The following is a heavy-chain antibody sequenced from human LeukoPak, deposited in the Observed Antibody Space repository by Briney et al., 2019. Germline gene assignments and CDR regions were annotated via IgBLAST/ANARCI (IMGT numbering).Heavy chain of an antibody. J-gene: IGHJ4*02. V-gene: IGHV3-21*01. Sequence: GGSLRLSGAASGFTFSSYSMNWVRQAPGKGLEWVSSISSSSSYIYYADSVKGRFTISRDNAKNSLYLQMNSLRAEDTAVYYCARGIAAQGTDYWGQGTLVTVSS. CDR2: ISSSSSYI. D-gene: IGHD6-6*01. CDR3: ARGIAAQGTDY. CDR1: GFTFSSYS.